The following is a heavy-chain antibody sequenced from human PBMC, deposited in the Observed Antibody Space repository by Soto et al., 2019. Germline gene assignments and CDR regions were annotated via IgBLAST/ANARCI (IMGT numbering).Heavy chain of an antibody. D-gene: IGHD3-10*01. CDR2: ISGSSNTI. CDR1: GFTLSTYS. CDR3: ARGFDLQYGMDV. V-gene: IGHV3-48*02. Sequence: GGSLRLSCGASGFTLSTYSLNWVRQAPRKGLEWLSYISGSSNTIYYADSVKGRFTISRDNAKNSLYLQMNSLRDEDTAVYFCARGFDLQYGMDVWGQGTTVTVSS. J-gene: IGHJ6*02.